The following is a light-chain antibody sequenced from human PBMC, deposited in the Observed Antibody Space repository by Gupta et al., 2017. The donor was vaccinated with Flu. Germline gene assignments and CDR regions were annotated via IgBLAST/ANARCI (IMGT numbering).Light chain of an antibody. J-gene: IGKJ4*01. Sequence: DIPLTQSPSSLSASVGDRVTITCQASQDINNDLNWYHQRPGKAPKLLVYDAYSLELGAPSRISVSVSGKNFSFTINSLQPEDIGTFYCQQYHILPPVFGGGTKVESK. CDR3: QQYHILPPV. V-gene: IGKV1-33*01. CDR2: DAY. CDR1: QDINND.